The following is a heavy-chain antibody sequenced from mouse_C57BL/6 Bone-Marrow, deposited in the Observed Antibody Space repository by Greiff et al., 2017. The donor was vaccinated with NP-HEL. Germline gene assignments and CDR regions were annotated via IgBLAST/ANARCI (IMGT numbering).Heavy chain of an antibody. CDR1: GSSITSGYY. Sequence: EVQLQESGPGLVKPSQSLSLTCSVTGSSITSGYYWNWIRQFPGNKLACLFYLISSFLHPYHPSLPHPLSITRYTSKNQFFLKLNSVTTEDTATYYCARGRWGGAMAYWGQGTSVTVSS. CDR3: ARGRWGGAMAY. J-gene: IGHJ4*01. V-gene: IGHV3-6*01. CDR2: LISSFLH. D-gene: IGHD4-1*01.